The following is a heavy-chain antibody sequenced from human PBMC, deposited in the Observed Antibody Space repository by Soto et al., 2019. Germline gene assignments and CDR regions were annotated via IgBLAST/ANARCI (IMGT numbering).Heavy chain of an antibody. CDR1: GYTIFDYF. Sequence: SVKVSCKHSGYTIFDYFMPWVRQATGQGLEWMGWISPNSGDTGYAQKFQGRGTMTRDTAISTAYMELSKRKSDDPAVYYCARQLETTMLTAHWGQGTRDTVSS. V-gene: IGHV1-2*02. CDR3: ARQLETTMLTAH. CDR2: ISPNSGDT. D-gene: IGHD1-1*01. J-gene: IGHJ4*02.